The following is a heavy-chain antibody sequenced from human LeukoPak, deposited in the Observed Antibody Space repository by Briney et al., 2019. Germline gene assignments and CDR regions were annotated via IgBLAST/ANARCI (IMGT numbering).Heavy chain of an antibody. J-gene: IGHJ6*03. D-gene: IGHD3-16*01. CDR3: AKVGQAGGYYHYYMDV. V-gene: IGHV3-30*02. Sequence: PGGSLRLSCAASGFTFSSYGMHWVRQAPGKGLEWVAFIRYDGSNKYYADSVKGRFTISRDNSKNTLYLQMNSLRAEDTAVYYCAKVGQAGGYYHYYMDVWGKGTTVTISS. CDR2: IRYDGSNK. CDR1: GFTFSSYG.